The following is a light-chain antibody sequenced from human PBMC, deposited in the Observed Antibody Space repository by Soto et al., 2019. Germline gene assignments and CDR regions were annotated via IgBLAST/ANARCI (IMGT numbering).Light chain of an antibody. J-gene: IGKJ1*01. CDR1: QSVSSNY. CDR3: HQYGSSPWT. CDR2: GAS. Sequence: EIVLTQSPGTLSLSPGERATLSCRASQSVSSNYLSWYQQKPGQAPRPLIYGASSRATGIPDRFSGSGAGTDFTLTISRPESEDFAVYYCHQYGSSPWTFGQGTKVEIK. V-gene: IGKV3-20*01.